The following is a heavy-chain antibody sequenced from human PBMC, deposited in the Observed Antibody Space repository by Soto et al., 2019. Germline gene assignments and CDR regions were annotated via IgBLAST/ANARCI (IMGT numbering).Heavy chain of an antibody. CDR1: GFSLSTSGMC. CDR2: IDWDDDK. J-gene: IGHJ4*02. CDR3: ARIRECYYDSSGPIFKTPYYFDY. V-gene: IGHV2-70*01. D-gene: IGHD3-22*01. Sequence: SGPTLVNPTQTLTLTCTFSGFSLSTSGMCVSWIRQPPGKALEWLALIDWDDDKYYSTSLKTRLTISKDTSKNQVVLTMTNMDPVDTATYYCARIRECYYDSSGPIFKTPYYFDYWGQGTLVAVSS.